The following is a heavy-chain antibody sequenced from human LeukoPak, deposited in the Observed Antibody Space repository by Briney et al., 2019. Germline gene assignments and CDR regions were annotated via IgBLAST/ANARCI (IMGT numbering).Heavy chain of an antibody. J-gene: IGHJ5*02. CDR1: GGSFSGYY. CDR3: AGGPDPRYCSSASCYPGLKSWFDP. CDR2: INHSGST. Sequence: PSETLSLTCAVYGGSFSGYYWSWIRQPPGKGLEWIGEINHSGSTNYNPSLKSRVTISVDTSKNQFSLKLSSVTAADTAVYYCAGGPDPRYCSSASCYPGLKSWFDPWGQEPWSPSPQ. V-gene: IGHV4-34*01. D-gene: IGHD2-2*01.